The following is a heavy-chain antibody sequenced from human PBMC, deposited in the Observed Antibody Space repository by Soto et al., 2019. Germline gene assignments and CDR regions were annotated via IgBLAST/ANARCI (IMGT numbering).Heavy chain of an antibody. D-gene: IGHD6-6*01. CDR3: ARGPSPLAY. CDR2: TYYRSRWYS. CDR1: GDSVSSNSAA. Sequence: PSQTLSRTCAVSGDSVSSNSAAWNWIRQSPSRGLEWLGRTYYRSRWYSDYAGSVKSRITINADTSKNQFSLHLNSVTPQDTAVYYCARGPSPLAYWGRGTLVTVST. V-gene: IGHV6-1*01. J-gene: IGHJ4*02.